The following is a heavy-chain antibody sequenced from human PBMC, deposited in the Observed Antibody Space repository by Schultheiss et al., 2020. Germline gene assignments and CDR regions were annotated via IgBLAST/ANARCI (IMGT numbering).Heavy chain of an antibody. D-gene: IGHD3-3*01. CDR3: ARGGYDFWSGYYTGYYYGMDV. CDR1: GGSFSGYY. J-gene: IGHJ6*02. Sequence: SQPLSLTCAVYGGSFSGYYWSWIRQSPGKGLEWIGYIYYSGATFYNPSLKSRVTVSVDTSKNQFSLKLSSVTAADTAVYYCARGGYDFWSGYYTGYYYGMDVWGQGTTVTVSS. V-gene: IGHV4-59*08. CDR2: IYYSGAT.